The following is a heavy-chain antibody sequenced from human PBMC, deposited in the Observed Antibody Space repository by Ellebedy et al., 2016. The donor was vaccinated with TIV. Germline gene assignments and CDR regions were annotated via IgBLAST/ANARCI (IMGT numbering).Heavy chain of an antibody. Sequence: GESLKISCAASGFSFSSYWMSWVRQAPGKGLEWVANIKQDGREKYYVDSVKGRFTISRDNAKNTLYLQMNSLRAEDTAVYYCARVVIAAASRWFDPWGQGTLVTVSS. CDR3: ARVVIAAASRWFDP. V-gene: IGHV3-7*01. D-gene: IGHD6-13*01. CDR1: GFSFSSYW. J-gene: IGHJ5*02. CDR2: IKQDGREK.